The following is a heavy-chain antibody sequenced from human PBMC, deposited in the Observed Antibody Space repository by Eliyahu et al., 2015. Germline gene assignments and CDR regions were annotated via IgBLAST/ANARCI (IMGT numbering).Heavy chain of an antibody. Sequence: QVQLVQSGAEVKKPGASVKVTCKASGFPFNSYGISWVRQAPGQGLEWMGWISAYNGNTNYAQKFQGRVTMTTDTSTSTASMEVTSLRSDDTAVYYCARVGPDXWQQLYFFDYWGQGTLVTVSS. CDR2: ISAYNGNT. D-gene: IGHD5-24*01. V-gene: IGHV1-18*01. CDR3: ARVGPDXWQQLYFFDY. CDR1: GFPFNSYG. J-gene: IGHJ4*02.